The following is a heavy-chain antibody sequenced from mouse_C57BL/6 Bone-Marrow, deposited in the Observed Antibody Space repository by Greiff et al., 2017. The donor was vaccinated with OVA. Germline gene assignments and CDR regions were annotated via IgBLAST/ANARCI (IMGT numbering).Heavy chain of an antibody. V-gene: IGHV1-81*01. Sequence: VQLQQSGAELARPGASVKLSCKASGYTFTSYGISWVKQRTGQGLEWIGEIYPRSGNTYYNEKFKGQATMTADKSSSTAYMELRSLTSEDSAVYFCALTFAYWGQGTLVTVSA. CDR3: ALTFAY. CDR1: GYTFTSYG. J-gene: IGHJ3*01. CDR2: IYPRSGNT.